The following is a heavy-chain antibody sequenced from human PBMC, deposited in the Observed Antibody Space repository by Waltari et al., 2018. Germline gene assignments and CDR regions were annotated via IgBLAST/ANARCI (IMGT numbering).Heavy chain of an antibody. CDR3: ARASDDYGDYRGWFDP. CDR2: IIPILGIA. J-gene: IGHJ5*02. CDR1: GGTFSSYT. Sequence: QVQLVQSGAEVKKPGSSVKVSCKASGGTFSSYTISWVRQAPGQGLEWMGRIIPILGIANHAQKVQGRVTITADKSTSTAYMELSSLRSEDTAVYYCARASDDYGDYRGWFDPWGQGTLVTVSS. V-gene: IGHV1-69*02. D-gene: IGHD4-17*01.